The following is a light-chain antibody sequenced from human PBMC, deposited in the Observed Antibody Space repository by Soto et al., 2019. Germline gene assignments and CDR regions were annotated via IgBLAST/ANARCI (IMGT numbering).Light chain of an antibody. J-gene: IGLJ2*01. V-gene: IGLV1-40*01. CDR3: QSYDSSLSGSGVV. CDR2: GNS. CDR1: SSNIGAGYD. Sequence: QSVLTQPPSVSGAPGQRVTISCTGSSSNIGAGYDVHWYQQLPGTAPKLLIYGNSNRPSGVPDRFSGSKSGTSASLAITGLQAEDEADYYCQSYDSSLSGSGVVFGXXXXLTVL.